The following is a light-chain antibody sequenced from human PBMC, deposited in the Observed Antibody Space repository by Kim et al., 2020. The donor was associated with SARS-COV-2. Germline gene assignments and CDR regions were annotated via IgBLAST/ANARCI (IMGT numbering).Light chain of an antibody. CDR3: QQSHSTPWT. CDR1: QNISTY. V-gene: IGKV1-39*01. J-gene: IGKJ1*01. Sequence: DIQMTQSPSSLSASVGDRLTISCRASQNISTYLTWYQQKAGHAPKLLIFAASSLQSGVPSRFSGSGSGTDFTLTISSLQPEDFATYYCQQSHSTPWTFGQGTKVDIK. CDR2: AAS.